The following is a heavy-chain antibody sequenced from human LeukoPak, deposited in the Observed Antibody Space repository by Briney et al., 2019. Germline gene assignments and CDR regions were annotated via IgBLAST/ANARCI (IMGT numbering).Heavy chain of an antibody. CDR1: GDSISSYY. J-gene: IGHJ4*02. CDR3: ARDPGGSAKFDF. D-gene: IGHD3-10*01. Sequence: PSETLSLTCTVSGDSISSYYWSWIRQPPGKGLEWIGYIYYSGNTNYNSSLKSRVTISVDTSKNQFSLKLSSVTAADTAVYYCARDPGGSAKFDFWGQGTLVTVSS. V-gene: IGHV4-59*01. CDR2: IYYSGNT.